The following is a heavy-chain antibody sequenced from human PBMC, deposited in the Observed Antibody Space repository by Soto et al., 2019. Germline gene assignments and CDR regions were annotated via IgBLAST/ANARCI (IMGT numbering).Heavy chain of an antibody. CDR1: GGSLSSCNW. V-gene: IGHV4-4*02. CDR2: IYRYGST. J-gene: IGHJ5*02. D-gene: IGHD2-21*01. Sequence: QVQLQESGPRLVKPSGTLSLTCAVYGGSLSSCNWWSWVRQPPGKGLEWIGEIYRYGSTSYNPSLKSRVPLAVDKSKNQISLKMTSLTAADTAVYFCSGGGRPGQIDWFDPWGQGILVTVSS. CDR3: SGGGRPGQIDWFDP.